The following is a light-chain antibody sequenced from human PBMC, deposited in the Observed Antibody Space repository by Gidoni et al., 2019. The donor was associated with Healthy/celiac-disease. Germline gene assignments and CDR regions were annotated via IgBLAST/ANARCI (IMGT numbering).Light chain of an antibody. V-gene: IGKV1-27*01. CDR3: QKYNSGT. J-gene: IGKJ1*01. CDR1: QGISNY. Sequence: DIQMTQSPSSLSASVGDRVTITCRASQGISNYLAWYQQKPGKVPKLLIYAASTLQSGVPSRFSGSGSGTDFTLTISSLKPEDVATYYCQKYNSGTFGQGTKVEIK. CDR2: AAS.